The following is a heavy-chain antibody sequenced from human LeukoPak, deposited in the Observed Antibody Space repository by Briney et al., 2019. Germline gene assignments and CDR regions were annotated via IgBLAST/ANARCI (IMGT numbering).Heavy chain of an antibody. Sequence: SETLSLTCTVSGGSISSGGYYWSWIRQHPGKGLEWIGYIYYSGSTYYNPSLKSRVTISVNTSKNQFSLKLSSVTAADTAVYYCAKGPGGSSSWYLGRSIDVWCQGTTVTVSS. J-gene: IGHJ6*02. CDR1: GGSISSGGYY. V-gene: IGHV4-31*03. D-gene: IGHD6-13*01. CDR3: AKGPGGSSSWYLGRSIDV. CDR2: IYYSGST.